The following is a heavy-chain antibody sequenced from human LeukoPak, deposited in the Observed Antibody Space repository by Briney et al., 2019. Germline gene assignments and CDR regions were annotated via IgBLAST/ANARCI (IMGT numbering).Heavy chain of an antibody. CDR1: GFTFSSYS. D-gene: IGHD3-22*01. CDR2: ISSSSSYI. V-gene: IGHV3-21*01. Sequence: PGGSLRLSCAASGFTFSSYSMNWVRQAPGKGLEWVSSISSSSSYIYYADSVKGRFTISRDNAKNSLYLQMNSLRAEDTAVYYCARGGYDSSGYNFYRDPSLHYYMDVWGKGTTVTVSS. J-gene: IGHJ6*03. CDR3: ARGGYDSSGYNFYRDPSLHYYMDV.